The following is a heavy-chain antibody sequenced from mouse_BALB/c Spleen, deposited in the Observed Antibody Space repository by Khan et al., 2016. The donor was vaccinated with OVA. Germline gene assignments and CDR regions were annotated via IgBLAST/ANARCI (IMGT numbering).Heavy chain of an antibody. D-gene: IGHD1-1*01. V-gene: IGHV1S137*01. CDR3: ARLTLRLDY. J-gene: IGHJ4*01. CDR1: GYTFTDYG. CDR2: ITTYSGDT. Sequence: VELVESGPELVRPGVSVKISCKGSGYTFTDYGMHWVRQSPAKSLEWIGVITTYSGDTNYNQKFKGKATMTVDKSSSTAYMELARLTSEDSAIYYCARLTLRLDYWGQGTPVTVSS.